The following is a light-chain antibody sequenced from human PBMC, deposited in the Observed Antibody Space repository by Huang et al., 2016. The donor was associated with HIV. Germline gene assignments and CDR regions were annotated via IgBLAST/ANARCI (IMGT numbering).Light chain of an antibody. Sequence: DIQMTQSSSTLSASVGDRVPIACRASQSISTWLAWYQQKPGRAPNLLIYEASTLESGVPSRFSGGGSGTDFTLTISSLQPDDFATYFCQQYKSFPWTFGQGTKVEV. CDR2: EAS. J-gene: IGKJ1*01. CDR1: QSISTW. V-gene: IGKV1-5*03. CDR3: QQYKSFPWT.